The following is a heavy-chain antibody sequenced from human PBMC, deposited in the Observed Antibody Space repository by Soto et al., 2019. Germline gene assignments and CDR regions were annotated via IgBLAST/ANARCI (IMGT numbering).Heavy chain of an antibody. Sequence: EVQLVESGGGLVKPGGSLRLSCAASGFNFSTYTMNWVRQAPGKGLEWVSSISSSNRYIYYADSVKGRFTISRDDAKNSLYLEVNSLRAEDTAMYFCARDRCRGGSCYRTYAFDIWGQGTLVTVSS. J-gene: IGHJ3*02. CDR1: GFNFSTYT. CDR2: ISSSNRYI. D-gene: IGHD2-15*01. V-gene: IGHV3-21*01. CDR3: ARDRCRGGSCYRTYAFDI.